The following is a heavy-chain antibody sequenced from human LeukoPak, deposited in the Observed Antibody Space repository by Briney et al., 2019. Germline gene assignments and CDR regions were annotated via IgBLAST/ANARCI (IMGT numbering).Heavy chain of an antibody. CDR1: GGSFSGYY. CDR3: ARGRSSYYGMDV. Sequence: TSETLSLTCAVYGGSFSGYYWSWIRQPPGKGLEWIGEINHSGSTNYNPSLKSRVTISVDTSKNQFSLKLSSVTAADTAVYYCARGRSSYYGMDVWGQGTTVTVSS. J-gene: IGHJ6*02. D-gene: IGHD1-26*01. CDR2: INHSGST. V-gene: IGHV4-34*01.